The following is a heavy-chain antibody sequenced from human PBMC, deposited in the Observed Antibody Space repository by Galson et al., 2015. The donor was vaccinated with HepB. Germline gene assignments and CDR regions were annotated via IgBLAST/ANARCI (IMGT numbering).Heavy chain of an antibody. CDR3: TKRSNSSNCFDY. V-gene: IGHV5-51*03. CDR1: GYSFTSHW. Sequence: QSGAEVIKPGESLKISCGGSGYSFTSHWIAWVRQMPGEGLEWMGIIYPGASDSRYSPSLQGHVTISAEKSISTAYLKLSSLRASDYAMYYCTKRSNSSNCFDYWGQGTLVTVSS. CDR2: IYPGASDS. D-gene: IGHD4-11*01. J-gene: IGHJ4*02.